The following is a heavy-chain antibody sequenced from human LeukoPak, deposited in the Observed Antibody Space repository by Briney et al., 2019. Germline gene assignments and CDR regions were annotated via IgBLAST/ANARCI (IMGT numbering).Heavy chain of an antibody. D-gene: IGHD3-22*01. V-gene: IGHV3-23*01. CDR3: AKTPGALKYYYDSSGYYEVY. J-gene: IGHJ4*02. Sequence: GGSLRLSCAASGFTFSSYGMNWVRQAPGKGLEWVSGISGDAGRTYYADSVKGRFTIYRDNSKNTLYLQMNSLRAEDTAVYYCAKTPGALKYYYDSSGYYEVYWGQGTLVTVSS. CDR2: ISGDAGRT. CDR1: GFTFSSYG.